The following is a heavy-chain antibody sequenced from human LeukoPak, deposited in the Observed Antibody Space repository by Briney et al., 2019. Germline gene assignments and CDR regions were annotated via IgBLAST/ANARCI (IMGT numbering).Heavy chain of an antibody. D-gene: IGHD3-22*01. Sequence: SETLSLTCTVSGGSISSGGYYWSWIRQHPGKGLEWIGYIYYSGSTYYNPSLKSRVTISVDTSKDQFSLKLSSVTAADTAVYYCARAAGSSGYNGYYYYGMDVWGQGTTVTVSS. J-gene: IGHJ6*02. CDR3: ARAAGSSGYNGYYYYGMDV. CDR1: GGSISSGGYY. CDR2: IYYSGST. V-gene: IGHV4-31*03.